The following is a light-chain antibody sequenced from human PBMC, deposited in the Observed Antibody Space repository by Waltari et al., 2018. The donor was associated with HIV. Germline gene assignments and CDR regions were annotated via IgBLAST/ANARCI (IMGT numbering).Light chain of an antibody. Sequence: QAGLTQPPSVSKGLRQTATLTCTGNSNNVGYQGASWLQQHQGHPPTLLSYRNNNRPSGISERLSASRSGNTASLTITGLQPEDEADYYCSAWDSSLSAWVFGGGTKLTVL. CDR1: SNNVGYQG. V-gene: IGLV10-54*01. J-gene: IGLJ2*01. CDR3: SAWDSSLSAWV. CDR2: RNN.